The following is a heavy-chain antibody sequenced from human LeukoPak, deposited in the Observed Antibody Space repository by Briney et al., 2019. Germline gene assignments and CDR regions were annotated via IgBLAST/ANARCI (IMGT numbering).Heavy chain of an antibody. Sequence: SETLSLTCAVYGGSFSGYYWSWIRQPPGKGLEWIGEINHSGSTNYNPSLKSRVTISVGTSKNQFSLKLSSVTAADTAVYYCARDVFGSGSYYFDYWGQGTLVTVSS. D-gene: IGHD3-10*01. CDR3: ARDVFGSGSYYFDY. CDR2: INHSGST. J-gene: IGHJ4*02. CDR1: GGSFSGYY. V-gene: IGHV4-34*01.